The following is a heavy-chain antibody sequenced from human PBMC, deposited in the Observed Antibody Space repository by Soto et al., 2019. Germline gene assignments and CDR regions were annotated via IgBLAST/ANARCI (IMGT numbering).Heavy chain of an antibody. Sequence: QIQVVQSGDEVKQPGASVTVSCKASGYTFTSYGINWVRKAPGHGLEWVGWVSGYNGDTYYAQKFQDRVNMTKDGGTTTAYLELRSLRSDDSAVYYCGRAKSGEFDAYWGQGTRVSV. CDR3: GRAKSGEFDAY. CDR1: GYTFTSYG. J-gene: IGHJ4*02. V-gene: IGHV1-18*01. D-gene: IGHD4-17*01. CDR2: VSGYNGDT.